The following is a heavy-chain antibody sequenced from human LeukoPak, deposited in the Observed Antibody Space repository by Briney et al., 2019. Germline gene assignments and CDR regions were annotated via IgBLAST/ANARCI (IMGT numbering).Heavy chain of an antibody. D-gene: IGHD2-15*01. CDR3: ARVTSGGDYYGMDV. J-gene: IGHJ6*02. CDR2: IYYSGST. CDR1: GGSISSYY. V-gene: IGHV4-59*01. Sequence: SETLSLTCTVSGGSISSYYWSWIRQPPGKGLECIGYIYYSGSTNYNPSLKSRVTIPVDTSKNQFSLKVSSVTAADTAVYYCARVTSGGDYYGMDVWGQGTTVTVSS.